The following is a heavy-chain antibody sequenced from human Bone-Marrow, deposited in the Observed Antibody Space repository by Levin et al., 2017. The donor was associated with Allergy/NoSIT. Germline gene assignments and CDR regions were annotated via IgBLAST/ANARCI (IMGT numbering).Heavy chain of an antibody. CDR2: ISGDGVNT. D-gene: IGHD2-15*01. Sequence: GASVKVSCAASGFRFSRYAMAWVRQAPGEGLEWVSTISGDGVNTFHADSVKGRFTISRDNSKNILFLQMNNLRAEDTALYYCARDCGGSWYSSNFWGQGTLVTVSS. J-gene: IGHJ4*02. CDR3: ARDCGGSWYSSNF. CDR1: GFRFSRYA. V-gene: IGHV3-23*01.